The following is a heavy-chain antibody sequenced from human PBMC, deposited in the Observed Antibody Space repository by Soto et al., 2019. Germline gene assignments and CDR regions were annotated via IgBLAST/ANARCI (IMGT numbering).Heavy chain of an antibody. V-gene: IGHV4-34*01. D-gene: IGHD6-19*01. CDR2: INHSGST. Sequence: QVQLQQWGAGLLKPSETLSLTCAVYGGSFSGYYWSWIRQPPGEGLEWIGEINHSGSTNYNPSLKSRVTISVDTSKNQFSLKLSSVTAADTAVYYCARGGGAVAGIDYWGQGTLVTVSS. J-gene: IGHJ4*02. CDR3: ARGGGAVAGIDY. CDR1: GGSFSGYY.